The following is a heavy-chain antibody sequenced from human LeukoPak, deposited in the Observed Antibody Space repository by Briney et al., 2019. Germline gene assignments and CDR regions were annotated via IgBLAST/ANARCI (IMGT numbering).Heavy chain of an antibody. CDR3: ARQSYYHSSGSRWFDP. D-gene: IGHD3-22*01. CDR1: GGSISSSSYY. V-gene: IGHV4-39*01. CDR2: IYYSGST. Sequence: SETLSLTCPVSGGSISSSSYYWGWIRQPPGKGLEWIESIYYSGSTYYNPSLKSRVTISVDTSKNQFSLKLSSVTAADTAVYYCARQSYYHSSGSRWFDPWGQGTLVTVSS. J-gene: IGHJ5*02.